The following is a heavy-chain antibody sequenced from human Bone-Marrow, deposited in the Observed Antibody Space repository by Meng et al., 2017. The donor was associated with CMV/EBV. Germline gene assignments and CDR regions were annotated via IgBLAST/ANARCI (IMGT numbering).Heavy chain of an antibody. D-gene: IGHD3-22*01. Sequence: ASVKVSCYASGYTFTGYYMHWVRQDPGQGLEWMGWINPNSSGTNYAQKFQGRVTMTRDTSTSTAPMELSSLRSDDTAVYYCARDYRVISGYYDAFSVWGQGEMVTVSS. J-gene: IGHJ3*01. CDR2: INPNSSGT. CDR1: GYTFTGYY. V-gene: IGHV1-2*02. CDR3: ARDYRVISGYYDAFSV.